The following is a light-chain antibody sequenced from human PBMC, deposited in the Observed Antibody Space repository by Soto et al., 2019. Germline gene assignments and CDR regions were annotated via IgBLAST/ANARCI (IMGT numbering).Light chain of an antibody. J-gene: IGKJ1*01. CDR3: QQYDRSPRT. CDR1: QSVSTRS. V-gene: IGKV3-20*01. CDR2: GAS. Sequence: EIVLTQSPGTLSLSPGERATLSCRASQSVSTRSLAWYQQKPGQAPRLLISGASSRAADIPDRFSGSGSGTDFTLTINRLEPEDFEVYYCQQYDRSPRTFGQGTKVDI.